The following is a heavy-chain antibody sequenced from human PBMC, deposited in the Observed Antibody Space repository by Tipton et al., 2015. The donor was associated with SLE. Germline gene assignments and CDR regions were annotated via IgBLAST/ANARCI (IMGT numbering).Heavy chain of an antibody. Sequence: TLSLTCTVSGGSISSSSYYWGWIRQPPGKGLEWIGSIYYSGSTYYNPSLKSRVTISVDTSKNQFSLKLSSVTAADTAVYYCARARRFLEWLSPHFFDDWGQGTLVTVSS. CDR1: GGSISSSSYY. D-gene: IGHD3-3*01. CDR2: IYYSGST. J-gene: IGHJ4*02. V-gene: IGHV4-39*07. CDR3: ARARRFLEWLSPHFFDD.